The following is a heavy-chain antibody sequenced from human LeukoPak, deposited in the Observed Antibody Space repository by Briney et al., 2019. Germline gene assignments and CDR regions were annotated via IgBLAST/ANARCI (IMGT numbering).Heavy chain of an antibody. CDR1: GFTFSSYS. V-gene: IGHV3-21*01. J-gene: IGHJ6*03. CDR3: ARETHIVATNMDV. D-gene: IGHD5-12*01. CDR2: ISSSSYI. Sequence: GGSLRLSCAASGFTFSSYSMNWVRQAPGKGLEWVSSISSSSYIYYADSVKGRFTISRDNAKNSLYLQMNSLRAEDTAVYYCARETHIVATNMDVWGKGTTVTVSS.